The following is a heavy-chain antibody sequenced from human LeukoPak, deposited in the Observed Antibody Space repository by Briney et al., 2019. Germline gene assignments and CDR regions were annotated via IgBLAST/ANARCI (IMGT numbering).Heavy chain of an antibody. CDR3: AREMATIYAFDY. CDR2: IYYSGST. V-gene: IGHV4-59*01. CDR1: GGSISSYY. Sequence: SETLSLTCTVSGGSISSYYWSRIRQPPGKGLEWIGYIYYSGSTNYNPSLKSRVTISVDTSKNQFSLRLSSVTAADTAVYYCAREMATIYAFDYWGQGTLVTVSS. J-gene: IGHJ4*02. D-gene: IGHD5-24*01.